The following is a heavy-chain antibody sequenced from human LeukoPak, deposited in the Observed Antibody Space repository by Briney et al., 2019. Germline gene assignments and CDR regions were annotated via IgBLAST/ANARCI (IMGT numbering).Heavy chain of an antibody. Sequence: GGSLRLSCAASGVTFSSYGMHWVRQAPGKGLEWVAVIWYDGSNKYYADSVKGRFTISRDNSKDTLYLLRNSLRAEDTAIYYCARDIQLSTWGRGTMVTVSS. CDR2: IWYDGSNK. CDR3: ARDIQLST. V-gene: IGHV3-33*01. J-gene: IGHJ3*01. D-gene: IGHD5-24*01. CDR1: GVTFSSYG.